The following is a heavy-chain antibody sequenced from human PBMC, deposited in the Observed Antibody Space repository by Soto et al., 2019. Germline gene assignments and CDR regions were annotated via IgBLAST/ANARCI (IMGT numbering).Heavy chain of an antibody. CDR2: IYYSGST. Sequence: VSLTCTVSGGSISSGDYYWSWIRQVPGKGLEWIGYIYYSGSTYYNPSLKSRVAMSVDTSKNQFSLKLSSVTAADTAIYYCAGEGRIAAAGRFDYWGQGTLVTVSS. V-gene: IGHV4-31*03. CDR1: GGSISSGDYY. CDR3: AGEGRIAAAGRFDY. J-gene: IGHJ4*02. D-gene: IGHD6-13*01.